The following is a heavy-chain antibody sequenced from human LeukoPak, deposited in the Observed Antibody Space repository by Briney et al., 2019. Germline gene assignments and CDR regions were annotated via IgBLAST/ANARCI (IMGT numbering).Heavy chain of an antibody. CDR1: GGTFSGYA. D-gene: IGHD3-22*01. CDR2: IIPIFGTA. CDR3: ARGTVQGGYYYDSSGYSI. Sequence: SVKVSCKASGGTFSGYAVSWVRQAPGQGLEWMGGIIPIFGTANYAQKFQGRVTITADESTSTAYMELSSLRSEDTAVYYCARGTVQGGYYYDSSGYSIWGQGTLVTVSS. V-gene: IGHV1-69*13. J-gene: IGHJ4*02.